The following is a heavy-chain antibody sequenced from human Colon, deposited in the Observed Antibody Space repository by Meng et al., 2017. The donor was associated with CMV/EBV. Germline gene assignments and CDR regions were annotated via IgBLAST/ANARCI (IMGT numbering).Heavy chain of an antibody. J-gene: IGHJ4*02. CDR1: GYTFTGYY. CDR3: ASSQGDSNYGIDY. V-gene: IGHV1-2*02. CDR2: INPNSGDT. D-gene: IGHD4-11*01. Sequence: ASVKVSCKASGYTFTGYYMHWVRQAPGQGREWMGWINPNSGDTNYAQKFQGRVTMTRDTSISTAYMELSRLRSDDTAVYYCASSQGDSNYGIDYWGQGTLVTVSS.